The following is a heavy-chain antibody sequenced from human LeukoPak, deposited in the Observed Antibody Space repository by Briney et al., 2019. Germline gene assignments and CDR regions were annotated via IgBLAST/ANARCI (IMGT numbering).Heavy chain of an antibody. D-gene: IGHD1-26*01. J-gene: IGHJ4*02. V-gene: IGHV3-9*01. CDR1: GFTFDDYA. CDR2: ISWNSGSI. Sequence: PGRSLRLSCAASGFTFDDYAMHWVRQAPGKGLEWVSGISWNSGSIGYADSVKGRFTISRDNAKNSLYLQMNSLRAEDTALYYCATAGYSGSYYGVYWGQGTLVTVSS. CDR3: ATAGYSGSYYGVY.